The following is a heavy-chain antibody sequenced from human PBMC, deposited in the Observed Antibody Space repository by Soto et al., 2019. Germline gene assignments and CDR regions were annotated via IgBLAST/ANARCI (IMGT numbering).Heavy chain of an antibody. J-gene: IGHJ4*01. D-gene: IGHD5-18*01. V-gene: IGHV4-59*01. CDR1: GDSIRNYY. Sequence: SETLSLTCTVSGDSIRNYYWSWIRQPPGKGLEYIGYIFYSGSTTYNPSLKSRVTMSVDTSRNQFALKLRSVTAADTATYYCARVKRGYSYGSIIDFWGRGTLVTVS. CDR2: IFYSGST. CDR3: ARVKRGYSYGSIIDF.